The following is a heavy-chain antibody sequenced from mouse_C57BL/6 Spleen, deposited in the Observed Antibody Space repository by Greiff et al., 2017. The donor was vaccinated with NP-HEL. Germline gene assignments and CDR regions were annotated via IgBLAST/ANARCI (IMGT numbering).Heavy chain of an antibody. CDR3: ARFGGLRRDYYAMDY. J-gene: IGHJ4*01. CDR2: IDPSDSYT. Sequence: QVQLQQSGAELVMPGASVKLSCKASGYTFTSYWMHWVKQRPGQGLEWIGEIDPSDSYTNYNQKFKGKSTLTVDKSSSTAYMQLSSLTSEDSAVYYCARFGGLRRDYYAMDYWGQGTSVTVSS. CDR1: GYTFTSYW. V-gene: IGHV1-69*01. D-gene: IGHD2-4*01.